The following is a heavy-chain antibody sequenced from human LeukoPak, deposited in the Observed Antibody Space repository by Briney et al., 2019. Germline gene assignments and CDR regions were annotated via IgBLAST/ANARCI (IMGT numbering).Heavy chain of an antibody. D-gene: IGHD1-20*01. V-gene: IGHV4-59*11. CDR2: IYYSGST. CDR1: GGSISSHY. Sequence: SETLSLTCTVSGGSISSHYWSWIRQPPGKGLEWIGYIYYSGSTNYNPSLKSRVTISVDTSKNQFSLRLSSVTAADTAVYYCARVNWYRFDYWGQGTLVTVSS. CDR3: ARVNWYRFDY. J-gene: IGHJ4*02.